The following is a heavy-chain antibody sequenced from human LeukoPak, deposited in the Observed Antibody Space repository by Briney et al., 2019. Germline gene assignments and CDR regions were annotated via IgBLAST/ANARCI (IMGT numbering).Heavy chain of an antibody. CDR1: GGSISSLY. Sequence: SETLSLTCSVSGGSISSLYWSWIRQPPGKGLEWIGYIYYSGSANYNPSLKSRVAISVDTSKNQFSLKLSSVTAADTAVYYCARNRISEVKYCSSTSCYAGGAFDIWGQGTMVTVSS. V-gene: IGHV4-59*12. J-gene: IGHJ3*02. CDR2: IYYSGSA. D-gene: IGHD2-2*01. CDR3: ARNRISEVKYCSSTSCYAGGAFDI.